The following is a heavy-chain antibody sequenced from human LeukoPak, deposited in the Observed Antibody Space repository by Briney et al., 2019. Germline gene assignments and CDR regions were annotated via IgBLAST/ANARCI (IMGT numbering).Heavy chain of an antibody. CDR2: INPSGDST. CDR3: AREPGGDYYDSSGYLDY. J-gene: IGHJ4*02. CDR1: GYTFTGYY. V-gene: IGHV1-46*01. D-gene: IGHD3-22*01. Sequence: GASVKVSCKASGYTFTGYYMHWVRQAPGQGLEWMGIINPSGDSTSYAQKFQGRVTMTRDMSTSTVYMELSSLRSEDTAVSYCAREPGGDYYDSSGYLDYWGQGTLVTVSS.